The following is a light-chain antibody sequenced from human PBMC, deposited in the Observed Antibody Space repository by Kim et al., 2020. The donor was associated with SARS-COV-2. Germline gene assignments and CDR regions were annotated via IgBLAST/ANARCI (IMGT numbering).Light chain of an antibody. CDR3: NSRDSSGNHWV. Sequence: SSELTQDPAVSVALGQTVRITCLGDSLRSYYASWYQQKPGQAPVLVIYGKNNRPSGIPDRFSGSSSGNTASLTITGAQAEDEADYYCNSRDSSGNHWVFGGGTQLTVL. CDR2: GKN. V-gene: IGLV3-19*01. J-gene: IGLJ3*02. CDR1: SLRSYY.